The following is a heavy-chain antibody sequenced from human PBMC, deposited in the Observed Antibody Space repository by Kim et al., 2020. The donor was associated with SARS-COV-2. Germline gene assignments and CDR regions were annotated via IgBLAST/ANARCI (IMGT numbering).Heavy chain of an antibody. Sequence: GGSLRLSCVASGFTFSSIALCWVRQAPGKGLEWVSSISAGAGRTDYAGSVEGRFFISRDQSRNTLSLQMNSLRPEDTAVYYCAKGGGGDHGYWGQGTLVTVS. CDR1: GFTFSSIA. D-gene: IGHD2-21*01. CDR2: ISAGAGRT. V-gene: IGHV3-23*01. J-gene: IGHJ4*02. CDR3: AKGGGGDHGY.